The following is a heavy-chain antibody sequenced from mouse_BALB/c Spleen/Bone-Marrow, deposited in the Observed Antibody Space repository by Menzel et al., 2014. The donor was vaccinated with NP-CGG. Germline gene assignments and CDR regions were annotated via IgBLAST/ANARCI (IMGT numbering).Heavy chain of an antibody. CDR2: IWAGGST. CDR1: GFSLTNYG. J-gene: IGHJ4*01. D-gene: IGHD1-2*01. Sequence: VKLMESGPGLVAPSQSLSITCTVSGFSLTNYGVHWVRQPPGKGLEWLGVIWAGGSTNYNSALMSRLSISKDNSKSQVFLKMNSLQTDDTAMYYCARPYYGLYAMVYWGQGTSVTVSS. CDR3: ARPYYGLYAMVY. V-gene: IGHV2-9*02.